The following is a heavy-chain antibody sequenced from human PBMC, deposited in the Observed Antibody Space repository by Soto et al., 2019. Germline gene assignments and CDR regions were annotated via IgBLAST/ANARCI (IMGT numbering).Heavy chain of an antibody. V-gene: IGHV2-5*02. CDR3: AHIVVAGLGYYFDY. D-gene: IGHD6-19*01. CDR2: IYWDDDK. J-gene: IGHJ4*02. Sequence: QITLKESGPTLVKPTQTLTLTCTFSGFSLSSTRMAVGWIRQPPGKALEWLALIYWDDDKRYSPFLKSRLTITQDTSKHQVVLTMSHMAPVDTARYYCAHIVVAGLGYYFDYWGQGTLVTVSS. CDR1: GFSLSSTRMA.